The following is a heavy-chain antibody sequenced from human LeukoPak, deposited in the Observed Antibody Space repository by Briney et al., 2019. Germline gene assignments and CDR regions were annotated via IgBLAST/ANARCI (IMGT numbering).Heavy chain of an antibody. J-gene: IGHJ2*01. CDR2: ISAYNGNT. CDR3: AGTVTPHWYFDL. V-gene: IGHV1-18*01. CDR1: GYTFTSYG. Sequence: ASVKVSCKASGYTFTSYGISWVRQAPGQGLEWIGWISAYNGNTNYAQKLQGRVTMTTDTSTSTAYMELRSLRSDDTAVYYCAGTVTPHWYFDLWGRGTLVTVSS. D-gene: IGHD4-17*01.